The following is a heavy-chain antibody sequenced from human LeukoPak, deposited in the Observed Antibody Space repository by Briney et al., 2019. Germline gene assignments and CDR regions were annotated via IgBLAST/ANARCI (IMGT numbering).Heavy chain of an antibody. CDR2: ISAYNGNT. V-gene: IGHV1-18*01. D-gene: IGHD6-19*01. J-gene: IGHJ4*02. CDR1: GYTFTSYG. CDR3: AKGYSGGWYPGYFDS. Sequence: ASVKVSCKASGYTFTSYGISWVRQAPGQGLEWMGWISAYNGNTNYAQKLQGRVTMTTDTSTSTAYMELRSLRSDDTAVYYCAKGYSGGWYPGYFDSWGQGTLVTVSS.